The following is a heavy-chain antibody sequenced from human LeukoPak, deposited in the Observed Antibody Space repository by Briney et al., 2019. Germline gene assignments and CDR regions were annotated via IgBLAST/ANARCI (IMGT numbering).Heavy chain of an antibody. CDR2: IYYSGST. CDR3: AREPREDLYYYYGMDV. J-gene: IGHJ6*02. V-gene: IGHV4-39*07. CDR1: GGSISSSSYY. Sequence: SETLSLTSTVSGGSISSSSYYWGWTRQPPGKGLVWSGSIYYSGSTYYNPSLKSRVTISVDTSKNQFSLKLSSVTAADTAVYYCAREPREDLYYYYGMDVWGQGTTVTVSS.